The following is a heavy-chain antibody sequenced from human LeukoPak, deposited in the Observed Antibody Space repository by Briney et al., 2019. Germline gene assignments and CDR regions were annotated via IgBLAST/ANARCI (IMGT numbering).Heavy chain of an antibody. V-gene: IGHV3-73*01. CDR2: IRSKANSYAT. Sequence: GGSLSLSCAASGFTFSGSAMHWVRQASGKGLEWDGRIRSKANSYATAYAASVKGRFTISRDDSKNTAYLQMNSLKTEDTAVYYCISSSGEKDPDYWGQGTLVTVSS. CDR3: ISSSGEKDPDY. CDR1: GFTFSGSA. D-gene: IGHD3-22*01. J-gene: IGHJ4*02.